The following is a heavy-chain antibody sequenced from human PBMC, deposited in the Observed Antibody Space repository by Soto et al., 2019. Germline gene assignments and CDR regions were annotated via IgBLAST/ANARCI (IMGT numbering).Heavy chain of an antibody. J-gene: IGHJ3*02. Sequence: ASVTVSCKASGYTLTSYAMHWVRQAKGQRLEWMGWINAGNGNTKYSQKFQGRVTITRDTSASTAYMELSSLSSVTAAETAVYYCARHGITGSYYDAFDIWGQGTMVTVSS. CDR1: GYTLTSYA. CDR2: INAGNGNT. V-gene: IGHV1-3*01. CDR3: ARHGITGSYYDAFDI. D-gene: IGHD1-26*01.